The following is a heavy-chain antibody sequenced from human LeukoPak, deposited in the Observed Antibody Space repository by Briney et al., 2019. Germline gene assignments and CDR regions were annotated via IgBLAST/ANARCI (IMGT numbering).Heavy chain of an antibody. D-gene: IGHD2-2*01. CDR1: GFTFSTYW. Sequence: GGSLRLSCAASGFTFSTYWMHWVRQAPGKGLEWVAVISYDGSNKYYADSVKGRFTISRDNSKNTLYLQMNSLRAEDTAVYYCARDLEWDIVVVPAAVDFDYWGQGTLVTVSS. CDR3: ARDLEWDIVVVPAAVDFDY. V-gene: IGHV3-30*03. CDR2: ISYDGSNK. J-gene: IGHJ4*02.